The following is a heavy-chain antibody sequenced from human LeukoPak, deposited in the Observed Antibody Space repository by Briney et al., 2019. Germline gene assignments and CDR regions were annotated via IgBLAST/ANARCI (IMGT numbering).Heavy chain of an antibody. Sequence: SETLSLTCTVSGGSISSSSYYWGWIRQPPGKGLEWIGSIYYSGSTYYNPSLKSRVTISVDTSKNQFSLKLSSVTAADTAVYYCARLPGAKRGDYYYYYYGMDVWGQGTTVTVSS. CDR3: ARLPGAKRGDYYYYYYGMDV. CDR2: IYYSGST. V-gene: IGHV4-39*01. J-gene: IGHJ6*02. D-gene: IGHD2-21*01. CDR1: GGSISSSSYY.